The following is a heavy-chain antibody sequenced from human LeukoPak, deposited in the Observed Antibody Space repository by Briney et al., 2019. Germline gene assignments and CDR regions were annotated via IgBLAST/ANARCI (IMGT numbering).Heavy chain of an antibody. D-gene: IGHD1-26*01. CDR2: IYTSGST. Sequence: SETLSLTCTVSGGSISSSSYYWSWIRQPPGKGLEWIGYIYTSGSTNYNPSLKSRVTISVDTSKNQFSLKLSSVTAADTAVYYCARAKLSGSYLSPWGQGTLVTVSS. V-gene: IGHV4-61*05. CDR3: ARAKLSGSYLSP. CDR1: GGSISSSSYY. J-gene: IGHJ5*02.